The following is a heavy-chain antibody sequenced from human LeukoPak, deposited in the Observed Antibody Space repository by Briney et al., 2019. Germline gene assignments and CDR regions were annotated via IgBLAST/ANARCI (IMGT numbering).Heavy chain of an antibody. CDR2: MNGDGSTI. D-gene: IGHD2-8*02. V-gene: IGHV3-74*01. Sequence: GGSLRLSCAASGFPFDRNAMTWVRQAPGKGLVWVSYMNGDGSTISHADSLKGRFIMSRDNAKNTLHLEMNSLREEDTAVYFCVRGTSYWYGVDYWGRGTLVTVSS. J-gene: IGHJ4*02. CDR3: VRGTSYWYGVDY. CDR1: GFPFDRNA.